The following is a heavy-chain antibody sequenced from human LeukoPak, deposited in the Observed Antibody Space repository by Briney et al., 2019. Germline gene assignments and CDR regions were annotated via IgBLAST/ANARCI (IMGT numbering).Heavy chain of an antibody. CDR3: AKRGFSGYYFHY. V-gene: IGHV3-23*01. D-gene: IGHD3-22*01. CDR1: GFTFSNYA. CDR2: ISGSGGST. J-gene: IGHJ4*02. Sequence: GGSLRLSCAASGFTFSNYAMSWLRQAPGKGLDWFSSISGSGGSTYYADSVKGRFTISRDNAKNTIYLQMNSLRAEATAVYYCAKRGFSGYYFHYWGQGTLVSVSS.